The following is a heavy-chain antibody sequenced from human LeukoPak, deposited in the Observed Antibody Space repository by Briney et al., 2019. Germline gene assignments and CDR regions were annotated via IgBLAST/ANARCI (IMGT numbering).Heavy chain of an antibody. CDR2: IYYSGST. Sequence: SETLSLTCTVSGGSISSYYWSWIRQPPGKGLEWIGYIYYSGSTNYNPSLKSRVTISVDTSKNQFSLKLSSVTAADTAVYYCATSIAVALDYWGQGTLVTVSS. CDR1: GGSISSYY. V-gene: IGHV4-59*01. J-gene: IGHJ4*02. CDR3: ATSIAVALDY. D-gene: IGHD6-19*01.